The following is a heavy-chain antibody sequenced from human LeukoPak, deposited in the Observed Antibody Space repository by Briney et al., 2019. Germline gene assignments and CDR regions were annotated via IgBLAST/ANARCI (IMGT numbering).Heavy chain of an antibody. D-gene: IGHD3-22*01. Sequence: GGSLRLSCAASGFTFSSYAMSWVRQAPGKGLEWVSAISGSGGSTYYADSVEGRFTISRDNSKNTLYLQMNSLRAEDTAVYYCAKDVASAYYDSSGYGAFDIWGQGTMVTVSS. CDR2: ISGSGGST. CDR3: AKDVASAYYDSSGYGAFDI. CDR1: GFTFSSYA. V-gene: IGHV3-23*01. J-gene: IGHJ3*02.